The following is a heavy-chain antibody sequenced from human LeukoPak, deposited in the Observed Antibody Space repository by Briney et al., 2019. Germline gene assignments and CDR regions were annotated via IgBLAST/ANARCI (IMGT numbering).Heavy chain of an antibody. CDR3: ARHVLGVKSGHSDFWSGSYNTHRTSNSWFDP. D-gene: IGHD3-3*01. CDR1: GGSILSSSFY. J-gene: IGHJ5*02. V-gene: IGHV4-39*01. CDR2: VYYSGTT. Sequence: SSETLSLTCIVSGGSILSSSFYWGWFRQPPGKALEWIGNVYYSGTTFYNPSLKSRVTMSVDSSKNQFSLKLSSVTAADTAVYYCARHVLGVKSGHSDFWSGSYNTHRTSNSWFDPWGQGTLVTVSS.